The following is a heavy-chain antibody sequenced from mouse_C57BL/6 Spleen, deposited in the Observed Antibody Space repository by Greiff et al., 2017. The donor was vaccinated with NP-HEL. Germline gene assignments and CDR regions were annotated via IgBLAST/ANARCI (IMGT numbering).Heavy chain of an antibody. J-gene: IGHJ2*01. CDR3: ARDYGSEKIIDY. CDR2: IHPNSGST. CDR1: GYTFTSYW. D-gene: IGHD1-1*01. V-gene: IGHV1-64*01. Sequence: VQLQQSGAELVKPGASVKLSCKASGYTFTSYWMHWVKQRPGQGLEWIGMIHPNSGSTNYNEKFKSKATLTVDKSSSTAYMQLSSLTSEDSAVYYCARDYGSEKIIDYWSRGATLTVSS.